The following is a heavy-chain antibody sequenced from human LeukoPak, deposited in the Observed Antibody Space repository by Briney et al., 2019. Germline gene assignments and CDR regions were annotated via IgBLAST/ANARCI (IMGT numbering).Heavy chain of an antibody. V-gene: IGHV4-34*01. Sequence: SETLSLTCAVYGGSFSGYYWSWIRQAPGKGLEWIGEINHSGSTNYNPSLKSRVTISVDTSKNQFSLKLSSVTAADTAVYYCASSLLWFGEGDYWGQGTLVTVSS. D-gene: IGHD3-10*01. CDR2: INHSGST. J-gene: IGHJ4*02. CDR1: GGSFSGYY. CDR3: ASSLLWFGEGDY.